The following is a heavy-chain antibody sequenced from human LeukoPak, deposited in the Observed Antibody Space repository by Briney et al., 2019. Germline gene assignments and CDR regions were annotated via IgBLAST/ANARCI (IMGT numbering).Heavy chain of an antibody. CDR3: ARDGGRDTAMVTYYYYMDV. D-gene: IGHD5-18*01. CDR2: ISSSSSTI. J-gene: IGHJ6*03. CDR1: GFTFSSYS. Sequence: GGSLRLSCVASGFTFSSYSMNWVRQAPGKGLEWVSYISSSSSTIYYADSVKGRFTISRDNAKNSLYLQMNSLRAEDTAVYYCARDGGRDTAMVTYYYYMDVWGKGTTVTVSS. V-gene: IGHV3-48*01.